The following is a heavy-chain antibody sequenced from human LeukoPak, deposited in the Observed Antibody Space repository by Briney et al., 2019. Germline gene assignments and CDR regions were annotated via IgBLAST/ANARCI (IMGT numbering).Heavy chain of an antibody. V-gene: IGHV1-2*02. CDR1: GYTFTGYY. D-gene: IGHD3-16*02. Sequence: ASVKVSCKASGYTFTGYYMHWVRQAPGQGLEWMGWINPNSGGTNYAQKFQGRVTMTRDTSISTAYMELSRLRSDDTAAYYCARDRFRPTDYDYVWGSYRYHGGYFDYWGQGTLVTVSS. J-gene: IGHJ4*02. CDR2: INPNSGGT. CDR3: ARDRFRPTDYDYVWGSYRYHGGYFDY.